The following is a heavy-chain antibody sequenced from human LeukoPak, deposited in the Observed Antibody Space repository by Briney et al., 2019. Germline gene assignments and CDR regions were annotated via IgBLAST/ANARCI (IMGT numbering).Heavy chain of an antibody. CDR2: ISSDGIDT. V-gene: IGHV3-74*01. J-gene: IGHJ3*02. Sequence: GGSLRLSCAASGFPFSTYWMHWVRQAPGKGPVWVSRISSDGIDTNYADSVKGRFTISRDNAKNTLFLQMNRLRAEDTAVYYCARAFSGVGDAYDIWGQGTMVTVSS. CDR1: GFPFSTYW. D-gene: IGHD1-26*01. CDR3: ARAFSGVGDAYDI.